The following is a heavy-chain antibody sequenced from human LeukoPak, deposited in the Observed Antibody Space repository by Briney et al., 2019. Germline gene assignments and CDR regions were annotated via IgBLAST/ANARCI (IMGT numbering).Heavy chain of an antibody. CDR3: AKDVSALSHYYGMDV. D-gene: IGHD2/OR15-2a*01. CDR1: GFDFSGYW. J-gene: IGHJ6*02. CDR2: ISYDGSNK. Sequence: GGSLRLSCAVSGFDFSGYWMTWVRQAPGKGLEWVAVISYDGSNKYYADSVKGRFTISRDNSKNTLYLQMNSLRAEDTAVYYCAKDVSALSHYYGMDVWGQGTTVTVSS. V-gene: IGHV3-30*18.